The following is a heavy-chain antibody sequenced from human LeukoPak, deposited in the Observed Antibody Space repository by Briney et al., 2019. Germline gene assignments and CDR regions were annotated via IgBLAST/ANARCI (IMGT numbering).Heavy chain of an antibody. D-gene: IGHD2-21*02. J-gene: IGHJ3*02. CDR3: AKAYCGGHCYSLAGAFDI. CDR1: GFTFSSYG. Sequence: GRSLRLSCAASGFTFSSYGMHWVRQAPGKGLEWVAVIWYDGSNKYYADSVKGRFTISRDNSKNTLYLQMNSLRPEDTAVYYCAKAYCGGHCYSLAGAFDIWGQGTMVTVSS. V-gene: IGHV3-33*06. CDR2: IWYDGSNK.